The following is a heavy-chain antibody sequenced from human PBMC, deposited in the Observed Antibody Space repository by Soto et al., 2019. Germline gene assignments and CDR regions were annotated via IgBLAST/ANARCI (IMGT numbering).Heavy chain of an antibody. V-gene: IGHV3-53*02. CDR3: ARGSYYDFWSGYPLHYYYGMDV. D-gene: IGHD3-3*01. CDR2: IYSGGST. J-gene: IGHJ6*02. CDR1: GFTVSSNY. Sequence: EVQLVETGGGLIQPGGSLRLSCAASGFTVSSNYMSWVRQAPGKGLEWVSVIYSGGSTYYADSVKGRFTLSRDNSKNTLYLQMNSLRAEDTAVYYCARGSYYDFWSGYPLHYYYGMDVWGQGTTVTVSS.